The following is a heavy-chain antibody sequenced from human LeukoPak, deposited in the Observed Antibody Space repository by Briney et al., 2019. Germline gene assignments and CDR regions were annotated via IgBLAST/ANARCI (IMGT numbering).Heavy chain of an antibody. Sequence: GGSLRLSCIASGFTFDDYAMHWVRQAPGKGLEWVSGISWNSGSIGYADSVKGRFTISRDNAKNSLHLQMNSLRLEDTALYYCARLGAGMHFFYLDLWGQGTLVTVSS. CDR2: ISWNSGSI. CDR3: ARLGAGMHFFYLDL. V-gene: IGHV3-9*01. CDR1: GFTFDDYA. D-gene: IGHD3-3*02. J-gene: IGHJ4*02.